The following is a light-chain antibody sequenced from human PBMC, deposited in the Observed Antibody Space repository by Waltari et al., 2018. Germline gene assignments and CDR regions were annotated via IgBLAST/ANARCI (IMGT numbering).Light chain of an antibody. Sequence: TITCRASNTNREYLNWYHQKPVKAPKLLIYGASSLQCVLPSRFSCSGSGTDFTFSITSLQPEDSATYYGQQSYTFCGGTKGEIK. J-gene: IGKJ4*01. CDR1: NTNREY. CDR2: GAS. V-gene: IGKV1-39*01. CDR3: QQSYT.